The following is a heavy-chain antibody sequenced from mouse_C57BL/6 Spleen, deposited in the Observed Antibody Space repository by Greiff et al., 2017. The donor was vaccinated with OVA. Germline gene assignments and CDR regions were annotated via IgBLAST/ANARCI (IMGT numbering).Heavy chain of an antibody. CDR3: ASPLIDYGYDDGVFDY. D-gene: IGHD2-2*01. CDR2: ILSGCGST. CDR1: GYTFTGYW. J-gene: IGHJ2*01. Sequence: QVQLQQSGAELMKPGASVKLSCKATGYTFTGYWIAWVKQRPGHGLEWIGEILSGCGSTNYNEKFKGKATFTADTSSNTAYMQLSSLTTEDSAIYYCASPLIDYGYDDGVFDYWGQGTTLTVSS. V-gene: IGHV1-9*01.